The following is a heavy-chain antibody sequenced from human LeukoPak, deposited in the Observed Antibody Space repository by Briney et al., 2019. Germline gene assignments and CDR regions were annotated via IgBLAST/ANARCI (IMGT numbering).Heavy chain of an antibody. D-gene: IGHD2-2*01. V-gene: IGHV4-34*01. CDR3: ASPGGYCSSTSCYAWFDP. J-gene: IGHJ5*02. CDR1: GGSFSGYY. Sequence: PSETLSLTCAVYGGSFSGYYWSWIRQPPGKGLEWIGEINHSGSTNYNPSLKSRVTISVDTSKNQFSLKLSSVTAADTAVYYCASPGGYCSSTSCYAWFDPWGQGTLVTVSS. CDR2: INHSGST.